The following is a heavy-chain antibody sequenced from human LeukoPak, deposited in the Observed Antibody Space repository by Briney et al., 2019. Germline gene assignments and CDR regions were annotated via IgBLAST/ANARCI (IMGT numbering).Heavy chain of an antibody. CDR3: ARVLRIAAAGSH. J-gene: IGHJ4*02. D-gene: IGHD6-13*01. Sequence: PGGSLRLSCAASGFASGFNFSSYTMNWVRQAPGKGLEWVSSISSSSSYIYYADSVKGRFTISRDNAKNSLYLQMNSLRAEDTAVYYCARVLRIAAAGSHWGQGTLVTVSS. CDR1: GFNFSSYT. V-gene: IGHV3-21*01. CDR2: ISSSSSYI.